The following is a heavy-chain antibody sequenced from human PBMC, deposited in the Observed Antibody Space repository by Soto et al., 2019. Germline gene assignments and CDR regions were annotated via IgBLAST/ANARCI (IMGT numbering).Heavy chain of an antibody. CDR3: ASGGAAADPYYGMDV. J-gene: IGHJ6*02. CDR2: MNPNSGNT. D-gene: IGHD6-13*01. CDR1: GYTFTSYD. V-gene: IGHV1-8*01. Sequence: QVQLVQSGAEVKKPGASVKVSCKASGYTFTSYDINWVRQATGQGLEWMGWMNPNSGNTGYAQKFQGRVTMTRNSSISTAYMERSSLRSEDTAVYYCASGGAAADPYYGMDVWGQGTTVTVSS.